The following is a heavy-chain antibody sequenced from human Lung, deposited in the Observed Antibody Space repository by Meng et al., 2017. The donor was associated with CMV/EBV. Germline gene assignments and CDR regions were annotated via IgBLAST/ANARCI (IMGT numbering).Heavy chain of an antibody. CDR2: IYYSGST. Sequence: QGGLDGRGPRQGKPSGTLSLTCSVFGGSTSSTTWWSWGRQPPGKGLEWIGEIYYSGSTNYNPSLKSRVSISVEKSKNQFSLKLSSGTAADTPVYYCARADKVRFDYWGQGSLVTVSS. J-gene: IGHJ4*02. V-gene: IGHV4-4*02. CDR1: GGSTSSTTW. CDR3: ARADKVRFDY.